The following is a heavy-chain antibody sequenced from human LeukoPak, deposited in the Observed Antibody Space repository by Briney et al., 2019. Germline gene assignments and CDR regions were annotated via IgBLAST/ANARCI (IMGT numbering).Heavy chain of an antibody. CDR1: GFTFSSYR. CDR2: ISSSSSTI. V-gene: IGHV3-48*01. D-gene: IGHD4-17*01. CDR3: ARDSSPDYGDYVYQDY. J-gene: IGHJ4*02. Sequence: GGSLRLSCAASGFTFSSYRMNWVRQAPGKGLELVSYISSSSSTIYYADSVKGRFTISRDNAKNSLYLQMNSLRAEVTALYYCARDSSPDYGDYVYQDYWGQGTLVTVSS.